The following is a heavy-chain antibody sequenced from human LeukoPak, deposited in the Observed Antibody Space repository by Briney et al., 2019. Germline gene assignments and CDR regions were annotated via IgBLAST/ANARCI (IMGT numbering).Heavy chain of an antibody. D-gene: IGHD6-19*01. Sequence: GGSLRLSCAASGFTFSSYAMSWVRQAPGKGLEWVSAISGSGGSTYYADSVKGRFTISRDNSKNTLYLQMNSLRAEDTAVYYCAKDTGGIAVVGTRFDYWGQGTLVTVSS. CDR1: GFTFSSYA. CDR2: ISGSGGST. CDR3: AKDTGGIAVVGTRFDY. V-gene: IGHV3-23*01. J-gene: IGHJ4*02.